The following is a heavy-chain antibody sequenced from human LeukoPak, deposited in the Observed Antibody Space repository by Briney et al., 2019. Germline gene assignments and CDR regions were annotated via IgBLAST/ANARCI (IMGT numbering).Heavy chain of an antibody. CDR3: ARRRYNWNAIDY. CDR2: ISSSGSTL. CDR1: GFSFSDYY. D-gene: IGHD1-20*01. J-gene: IGHJ4*02. Sequence: PGGSLRLSCAASGFSFSDYYMSWIRQAPGKGLEWVSYISSSGSTLYYADSVKGRITISRDNAKNSLYLQMNSLRAEDTAVYYCARRRYNWNAIDYWGQGTLVTVSS. V-gene: IGHV3-11*01.